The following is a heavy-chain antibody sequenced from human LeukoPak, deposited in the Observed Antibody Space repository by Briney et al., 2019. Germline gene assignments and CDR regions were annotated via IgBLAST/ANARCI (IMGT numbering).Heavy chain of an antibody. Sequence: PSETLSLTCAVYGGSFSGYYWSWIRQPPGKGLEWIGEINHSGSTNCNPSLKSRVTISVDTSKNQFSLKLSSVTAADTAVYYCARGGSPITMVRGVRGARNWFDPWGQGTLVTVSS. CDR2: INHSGST. V-gene: IGHV4-34*01. CDR3: ARGGSPITMVRGVRGARNWFDP. CDR1: GGSFSGYY. J-gene: IGHJ5*02. D-gene: IGHD3-10*01.